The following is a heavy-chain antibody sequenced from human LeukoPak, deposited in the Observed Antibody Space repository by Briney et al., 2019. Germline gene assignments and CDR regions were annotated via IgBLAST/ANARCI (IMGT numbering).Heavy chain of an antibody. Sequence: GGSLRLSCVGSGFSFSNYWMSWVRQAPGKGLEWVANVKQDGSEQYYVDSVKGRFTIYRDNGKNSLYLQMNSLRAEDTALYYCARDQMTTVTAPFDYWGQGTLVTVSS. CDR1: GFSFSNYW. V-gene: IGHV3-7*01. J-gene: IGHJ4*02. CDR3: ARDQMTTVTAPFDY. D-gene: IGHD4-17*01. CDR2: VKQDGSEQ.